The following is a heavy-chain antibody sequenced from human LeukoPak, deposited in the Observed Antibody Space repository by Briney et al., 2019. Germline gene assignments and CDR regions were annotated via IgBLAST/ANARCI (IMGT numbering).Heavy chain of an antibody. CDR3: ARGYCSSTSCYGFDP. D-gene: IGHD2-2*01. CDR2: IIPIFGTA. CDR1: GGTFSSYA. J-gene: IGHJ5*02. Sequence: ASVTVSCKASGGTFSSYAISWVRQAPGQGLEWMGGIIPIFGTANYAQKFQGRVTITTDESTSTAYMELSSLRSEDTAVYYCARGYCSSTSCYGFDPWGQGTLVTVSS. V-gene: IGHV1-69*05.